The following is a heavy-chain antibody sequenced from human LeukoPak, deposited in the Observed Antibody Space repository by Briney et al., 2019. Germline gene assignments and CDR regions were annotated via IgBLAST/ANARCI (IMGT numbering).Heavy chain of an antibody. Sequence: GGSLRLSCAASGFTFSSYAMSWVRQAPRKGLEWVSVVSGSGSSTDYADSVKGRFTIPRDNSKNTLYLQMSSLSAEDTAVYYCAKMNVLTGYYTPNFDFWGQGTLVTVSS. D-gene: IGHD3-9*01. CDR3: AKMNVLTGYYTPNFDF. V-gene: IGHV3-23*01. CDR1: GFTFSSYA. CDR2: VSGSGSST. J-gene: IGHJ4*02.